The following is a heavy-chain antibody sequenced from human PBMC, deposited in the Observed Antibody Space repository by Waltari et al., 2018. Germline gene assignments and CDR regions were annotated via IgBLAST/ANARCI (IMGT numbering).Heavy chain of an antibody. Sequence: QVQLQESGPSLLKPSETLSLICTVSGGSISGFYWSWVRQPPGKGLDWIGYIYYTGRTNSNPCLKSRVTLSVYTSKNQFSRKRSSVTVADTAFYYCARGGGGDWEWFDPWGQGILVTVSS. D-gene: IGHD2-21*02. CDR3: ARGGGGDWEWFDP. V-gene: IGHV4-59*01. J-gene: IGHJ5*02. CDR2: IYYTGRT. CDR1: GGSISGFY.